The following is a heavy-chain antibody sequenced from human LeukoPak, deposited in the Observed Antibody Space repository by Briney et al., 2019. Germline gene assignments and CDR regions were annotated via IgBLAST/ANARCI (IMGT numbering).Heavy chain of an antibody. CDR1: GXTFSDSA. CDR3: TGGSGWYSPDY. Sequence: GGSLKLPCAASGXTFSDSAMNWVRQASGKGLEWVGHIRGKTNSYATAYAESVRGRFTISRDDSKNTAHLQMNSLKTEDTAVYYCTGGSGWYSPDYWGQGTLVTVSS. CDR2: IRGKTNSYAT. V-gene: IGHV3-73*01. J-gene: IGHJ4*02. D-gene: IGHD6-19*01.